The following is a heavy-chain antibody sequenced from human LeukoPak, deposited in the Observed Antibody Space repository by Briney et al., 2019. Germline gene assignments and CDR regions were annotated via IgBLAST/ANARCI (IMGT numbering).Heavy chain of an antibody. Sequence: ASVKVSCKASGYTFTRHYMNWVRQAPGQGLEWMGKINPSSGGTGYAQKFQGRVTMTRDTSTSTAYMELSRLRSDDTAVYYCATALSWGQGTLVTVSS. CDR3: ATALS. V-gene: IGHV1-46*01. J-gene: IGHJ5*02. CDR2: INPSSGGT. CDR1: GYTFTRHY.